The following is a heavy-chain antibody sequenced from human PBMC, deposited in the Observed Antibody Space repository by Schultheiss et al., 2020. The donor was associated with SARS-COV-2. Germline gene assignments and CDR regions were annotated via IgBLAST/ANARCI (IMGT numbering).Heavy chain of an antibody. Sequence: GESLKISCAASGFTFSSYAMHWVRQAPGKGLEWVAVISYDGSNKYYADSVKGRFTISRDNSKNTLYLQMNSLRAEDTAVYYCARDRKYSSSWEGWFDPWGQGTLVTVSS. CDR3: ARDRKYSSSWEGWFDP. J-gene: IGHJ5*02. CDR1: GFTFSSYA. D-gene: IGHD6-13*01. CDR2: ISYDGSNK. V-gene: IGHV3-30-3*01.